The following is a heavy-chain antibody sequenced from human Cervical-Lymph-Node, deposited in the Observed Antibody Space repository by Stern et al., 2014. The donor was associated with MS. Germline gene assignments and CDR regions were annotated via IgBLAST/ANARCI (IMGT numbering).Heavy chain of an antibody. CDR1: GFSLTTSGVS. D-gene: IGHD3-9*01. CDR3: AHSHCDIKTTYGPGPSDY. J-gene: IGHJ4*02. CDR2: IYWDDTK. Sequence: QVTLRESGPTLVKPTETLTLTCTFSGFSLTTSGVSVGWIRQPPGKALEWLALIYWDDTKRYSTSLTSRITITKDTSKNQVVLTMTNMDPVDTATYYCAHSHCDIKTTYGPGPSDYWGQGTLVTVSS. V-gene: IGHV2-5*02.